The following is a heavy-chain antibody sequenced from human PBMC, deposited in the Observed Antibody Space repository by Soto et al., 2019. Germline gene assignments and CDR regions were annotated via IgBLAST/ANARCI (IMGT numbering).Heavy chain of an antibody. V-gene: IGHV4-39*01. D-gene: IGHD6-19*01. CDR3: AIQAVAYYCIDV. Sequence: TSETLSRTCSVSGGSISSRGYTWGWTRQAPGKGLEWIAHIYYSATYNDTPSLSRRVAISIDKPKNKFSLKVRSVTAADTSIYYCAIQAVAYYCIDVWGQGTTVTVSS. CDR2: IYYSATY. CDR1: GGSISSRGYT. J-gene: IGHJ6*02.